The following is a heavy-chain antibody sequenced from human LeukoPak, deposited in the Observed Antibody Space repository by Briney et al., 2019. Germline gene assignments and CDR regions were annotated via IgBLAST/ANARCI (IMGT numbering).Heavy chain of an antibody. CDR2: ISGSGGST. CDR3: AKNRRIVGAEPDY. J-gene: IGHJ4*02. Sequence: GGSLRLSCAASGFTFSSYAMSWVRQAPGKGLEWVSAISGSGGSTYYADSVKGRFTISRDNSKNTLYLQMNSVRAEDTAVYYCAKNRRIVGAEPDYWGQGTLVTVSS. D-gene: IGHD3-22*01. V-gene: IGHV3-23*01. CDR1: GFTFSSYA.